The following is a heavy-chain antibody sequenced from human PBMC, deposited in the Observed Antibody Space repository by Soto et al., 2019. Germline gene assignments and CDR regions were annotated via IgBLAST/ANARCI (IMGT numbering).Heavy chain of an antibody. Sequence: QVQLVQSGAEVKKPGSSVKVSCNASGGTFSSYAISWVRQAPGQGLEWMGGIIPICGTANYAQKFQGRVTITADESTSTACMELSSLRSEDTDVYYCASDKLEQMAHFYYYCGLDVWGQGTKVTVSS. J-gene: IGHJ6*02. CDR2: IIPICGTA. V-gene: IGHV1-69*01. CDR1: GGTFSSYA. CDR3: ASDKLEQMAHFYYYCGLDV. D-gene: IGHD1-26*01.